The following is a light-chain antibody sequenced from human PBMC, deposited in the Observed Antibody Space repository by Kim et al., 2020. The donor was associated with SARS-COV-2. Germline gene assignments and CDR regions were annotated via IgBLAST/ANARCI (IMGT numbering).Light chain of an antibody. V-gene: IGLV3-1*01. J-gene: IGLJ3*02. CDR1: KLGDKY. Sequence: VSPGQTASITCSGTKLGDKYAYWYQQKPGQSPVLVIYQHTQRPSGISQRFSGSSSGNTATLTSSQAQTMDEDDYYCQAWDSSTAVFGGGTQLTVL. CDR3: QAWDSSTAV. CDR2: QHT.